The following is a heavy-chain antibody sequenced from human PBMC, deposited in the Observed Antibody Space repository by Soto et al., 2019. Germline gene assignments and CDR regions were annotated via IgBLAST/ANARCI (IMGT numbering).Heavy chain of an antibody. Sequence: EVQLVESGGDLVKPGGSLRLSCAASGFTFSSYSMNWVRQAPGKGLEWVSSISSSSFIYYADSVKGRFTISRDNAKNSLFLQMNSLRAEDTAVYYCAKDRGDSNPSEFDFWGQGTLVTVSS. CDR3: AKDRGDSNPSEFDF. V-gene: IGHV3-21*01. J-gene: IGHJ4*02. CDR1: GFTFSSYS. D-gene: IGHD3-10*01. CDR2: ISSSSFI.